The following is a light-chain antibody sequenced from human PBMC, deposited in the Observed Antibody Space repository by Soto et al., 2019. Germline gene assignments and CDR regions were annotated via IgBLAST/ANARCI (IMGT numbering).Light chain of an antibody. CDR3: CSYAGSSTLYV. J-gene: IGLJ1*01. CDR1: SSDVGSYNL. Sequence: QPVLTQPASVSGSPGQSITISCTGTSSDVGSYNLVSWYQQHPGKAPKLMIYEVSKRPSVVSNRFSGSKSGNTASLTISGLQAEDEADYYCCSYAGSSTLYVFGTGTKLTVL. CDR2: EVS. V-gene: IGLV2-23*02.